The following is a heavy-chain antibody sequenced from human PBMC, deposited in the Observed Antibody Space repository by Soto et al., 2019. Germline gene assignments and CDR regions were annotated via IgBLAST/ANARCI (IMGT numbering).Heavy chain of an antibody. Sequence: GGSVRLSCSASGFTFSNFAMHWVRQAPGKGLEYVSGITSNGDNTYHADSVQGRFTISRDNSKSTLYLQMTCLRVEDTAVYYCVQGTHLLRYYFEYWGRGALVTVSS. J-gene: IGHJ4*02. D-gene: IGHD2-2*01. CDR2: ITSNGDNT. V-gene: IGHV3-64D*06. CDR1: GFTFSNFA. CDR3: VQGTHLLRYYFEY.